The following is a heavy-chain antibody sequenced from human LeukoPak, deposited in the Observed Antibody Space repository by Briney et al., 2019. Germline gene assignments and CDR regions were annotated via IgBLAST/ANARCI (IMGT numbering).Heavy chain of an antibody. CDR2: ISSSSSYI. D-gene: IGHD3-22*01. CDR1: GFTFSSYS. CDR3: ARARSLWSDDSSGYYLDY. Sequence: GGSLRLSCAASGFTFSSYSMNWVRQAPGKGLEWVSSISSSSSYIYYADSMKGRFTISRDNAKNSLYLQMNSLRAEDTAVYYCARARSLWSDDSSGYYLDYWGQGTLVTVSS. V-gene: IGHV3-21*01. J-gene: IGHJ4*02.